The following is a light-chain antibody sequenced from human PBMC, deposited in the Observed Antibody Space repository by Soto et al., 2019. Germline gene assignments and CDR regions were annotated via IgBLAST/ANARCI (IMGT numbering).Light chain of an antibody. CDR3: QQYSISPRS. V-gene: IGKV3-20*01. J-gene: IGKJ5*01. CDR2: DAS. Sequence: EVVLTKNTGILYLSPGDRATLSCRASQTISSGFLAWYQQKVGQAPRLLIYDASNRATGVPDRFRGSGSGTDFSLTISRLEPEDFAVYHCQQYSISPRSFGQVALLEVK. CDR1: QTISSGF.